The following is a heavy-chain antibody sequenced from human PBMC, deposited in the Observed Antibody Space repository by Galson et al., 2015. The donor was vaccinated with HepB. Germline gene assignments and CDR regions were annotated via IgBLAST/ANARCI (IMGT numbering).Heavy chain of an antibody. V-gene: IGHV3-23*01. CDR2: ISDSGGST. CDR3: AKDKLLWSPRAFDP. CDR1: GFTFSNYA. Sequence: SLRLSCAASGFTFSNYAMSWVRQAPGKGLEWVSSISDSGGSTNYADSVKGRFTISRDNSKNTLFLQMNSLRAEDTAVYFCAKDKLLWSPRAFDPWGQGTLVTVSS. J-gene: IGHJ5*02. D-gene: IGHD3-10*01.